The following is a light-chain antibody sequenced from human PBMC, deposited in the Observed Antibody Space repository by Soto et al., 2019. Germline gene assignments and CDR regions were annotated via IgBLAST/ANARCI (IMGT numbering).Light chain of an antibody. J-gene: IGKJ2*01. CDR2: AAS. CDR1: QNILTY. CDR3: QQSYSVPLT. V-gene: IGKV1-39*01. Sequence: DIQMTQSPLSLSASVGDRVTITCRSSQNILTYLNWYQQTPGEAPRFLIYAASNLQDGVPSRFSASESGTEFTLTISSLQPEDFATYYCQQSYSVPLTFGQGTKLEMK.